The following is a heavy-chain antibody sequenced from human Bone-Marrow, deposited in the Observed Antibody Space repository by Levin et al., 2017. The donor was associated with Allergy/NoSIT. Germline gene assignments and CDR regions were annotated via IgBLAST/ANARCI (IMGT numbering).Heavy chain of an antibody. CDR2: IRGSGTSS. J-gene: IGHJ3*02. D-gene: IGHD4-17*01. CDR1: GITFSKYA. V-gene: IGHV3-23*01. Sequence: GGSLRLSCEVSGITFSKYAMTWVHQAPGKGLEWVSSIRGSGTSSYYGDSVRGRFTISRDNSKNTLYLQMDRLRVDDTGAYYCARDPNGDYLGAFDIWGQGTMVTVSS. CDR3: ARDPNGDYLGAFDI.